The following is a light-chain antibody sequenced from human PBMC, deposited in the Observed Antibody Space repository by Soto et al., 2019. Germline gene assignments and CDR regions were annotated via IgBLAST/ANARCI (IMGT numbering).Light chain of an antibody. V-gene: IGLV2-14*01. J-gene: IGLJ1*01. Sequence: QSALTQPASVSGSPGQSITISCTGSSSDIYDYNYVSWYQRHPGKAPKLMIYEVSNRPSGVSTRFSGSKSGNTASLSISGLQTEDEAIYYCSSYTSSSTVYVFGNGTKVTGL. CDR1: SSDIYDYNY. CDR3: SSYTSSSTVYV. CDR2: EVS.